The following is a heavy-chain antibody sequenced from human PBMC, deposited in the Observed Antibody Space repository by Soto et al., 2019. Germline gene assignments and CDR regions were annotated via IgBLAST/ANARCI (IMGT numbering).Heavy chain of an antibody. V-gene: IGHV3-48*02. J-gene: IGHJ4*02. CDR1: VFTFRSYS. CDR3: AGARDGYNMFEY. Sequence: GSLRLSCAASVFTFRSYSMNWVRQAPGKGLEWVSYISSSSSTIYYADSVKGRFSISRDNAKNSLYLQMNSLRDEDTAVYYCAGARDGYNMFEYWGQGTLVTVSS. D-gene: IGHD5-12*01. CDR2: ISSSSSTI.